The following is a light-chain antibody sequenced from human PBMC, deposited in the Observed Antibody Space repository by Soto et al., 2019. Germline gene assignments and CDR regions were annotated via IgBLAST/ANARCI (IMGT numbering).Light chain of an antibody. CDR2: KAS. CDR1: QSISTW. V-gene: IGKV1-5*03. CDR3: QQYNSYSPT. J-gene: IGKJ1*01. Sequence: DIRMTQSPSTLSASVGDRVTITCGASQSISTWLAWYQKEQGKAPKLLIHKASSLQSGVPSRVRGSGYGTDLTSTISSMHTDDFETYYCQQYNSYSPTFGQGTKVDIK.